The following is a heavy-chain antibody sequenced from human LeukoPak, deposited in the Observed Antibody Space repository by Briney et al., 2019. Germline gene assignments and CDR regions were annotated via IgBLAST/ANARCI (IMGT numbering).Heavy chain of an antibody. V-gene: IGHV3-74*01. D-gene: IGHD2-2*01. Sequence: GGSLRLSCAASGFTFSSYWMHWVRQAPGKGLVWVSRINSDGSSTSYADSVKGRFTISRDNAKNSLYLQMNSLRAEDTAVYYCARRRCTSASCFADYWGQGTLVTVSS. CDR2: INSDGSST. J-gene: IGHJ4*02. CDR1: GFTFSSYW. CDR3: ARRRCTSASCFADY.